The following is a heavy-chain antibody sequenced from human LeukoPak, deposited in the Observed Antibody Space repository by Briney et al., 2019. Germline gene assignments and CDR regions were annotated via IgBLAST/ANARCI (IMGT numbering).Heavy chain of an antibody. V-gene: IGHV4-30-4*01. D-gene: IGHD2-15*01. CDR1: GGPNSSGDYI. Sequence: SETLSLTCTVSGGPNSSGDYIWTWIRQPPGKGLEWIGRMHYGGSPSYNPSLQSRVTISADTSKNQFSLSLYSVTAADTAVYYCTRGLPSDKIDYWGQGTLATVSS. J-gene: IGHJ4*02. CDR3: TRGLPSDKIDY. CDR2: MHYGGSP.